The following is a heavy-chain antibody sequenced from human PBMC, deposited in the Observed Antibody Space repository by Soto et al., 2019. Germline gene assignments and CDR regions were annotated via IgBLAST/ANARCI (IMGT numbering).Heavy chain of an antibody. CDR3: ARGFDIAAAGTGFDY. Sequence: SVKVSCKASGYTFTGYYMHWVRQAPGQGLEWMGWINPNSGGTNYAQKFQGWVTMTRDTSISTAYMELSRLRSDDTAVYYCARGFDIAAAGTGFDYWGQGTLVTVSS. CDR2: INPNSGGT. D-gene: IGHD6-13*01. J-gene: IGHJ4*02. CDR1: GYTFTGYY. V-gene: IGHV1-2*04.